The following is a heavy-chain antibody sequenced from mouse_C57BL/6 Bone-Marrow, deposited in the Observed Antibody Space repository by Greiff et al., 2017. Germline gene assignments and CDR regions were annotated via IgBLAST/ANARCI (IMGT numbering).Heavy chain of an antibody. Sequence: VQLQQSGAELARPGASVKLSCKASGYTFTSYSISWVKQRTGQGLEWIGEIYPRSGNTYYNKKFKGKATLTADKSSSTAYMELRSLTSEDSAVYFCARSYYGSSYVHYWGQGTTLSVYS. CDR2: IYPRSGNT. J-gene: IGHJ2*01. V-gene: IGHV1-81*01. CDR3: ARSYYGSSYVHY. D-gene: IGHD1-1*01. CDR1: GYTFTSYS.